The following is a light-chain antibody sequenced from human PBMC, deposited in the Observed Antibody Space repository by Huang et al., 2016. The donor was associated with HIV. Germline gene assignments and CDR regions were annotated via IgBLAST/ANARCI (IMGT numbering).Light chain of an antibody. J-gene: IGKJ1*01. CDR1: QGISKS. Sequence: DIQMTQSPSSLSASVGDRVTIICRASQGISKSLAWYQQKPGKAPKLLLYGTSKLERGVPSRFSGSGSGTHYTLTISTLQPEDLATYYCQQYQSVPWTFGQGTKVAI. CDR3: QQYQSVPWT. V-gene: IGKV1-NL1*01. CDR2: GTS.